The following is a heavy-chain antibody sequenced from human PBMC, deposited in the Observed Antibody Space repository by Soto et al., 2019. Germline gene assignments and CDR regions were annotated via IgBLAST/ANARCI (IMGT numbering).Heavy chain of an antibody. J-gene: IGHJ4*02. D-gene: IGHD6-13*01. CDR2: IGGTGART. Sequence: XESLRLSCVGSGFAFSFYAMTWVRQAPGKGLEWVSGIGGTGARTHYADSVKARFTISRDNSKNTLYLQMNSLRAEDTAVYYCTSTYSSNWYAGNWGQGTLVTVSS. V-gene: IGHV3-23*01. CDR3: TSTYSSNWYAGN. CDR1: GFAFSFYA.